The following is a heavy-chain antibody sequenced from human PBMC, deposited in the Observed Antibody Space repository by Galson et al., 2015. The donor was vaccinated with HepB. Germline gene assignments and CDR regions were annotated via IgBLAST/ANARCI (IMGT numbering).Heavy chain of an antibody. V-gene: IGHV3-23*01. D-gene: IGHD3-10*01. CDR3: AKDSDGSGSYYT. CDR1: GFTFSSYA. J-gene: IGHJ4*02. CDR2: ISGSGGST. Sequence: SLRLSCAASGFTFSSYAMSWVRQAPGKGLEWVSAISGSGGSTYYADSVKGRFTISRDNSKNTLYLQMNSLRAEDTAVYYCAKDSDGSGSYYTWGQGTLVTVSS.